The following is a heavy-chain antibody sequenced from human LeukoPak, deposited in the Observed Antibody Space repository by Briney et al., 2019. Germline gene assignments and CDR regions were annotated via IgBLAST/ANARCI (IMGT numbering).Heavy chain of an antibody. D-gene: IGHD5-24*01. Sequence: SETLSLTCTVSGGSISSSSYYWGWIRQPPGEGLEWIGSIYYSGSTYYNPSLKSRVTISVDTSKNQFSLKLSSVTAADTAVYYCARRVMMATKRYFDLWGRGTLVTVSS. CDR3: ARRVMMATKRYFDL. V-gene: IGHV4-39*07. CDR1: GGSISSSSYY. CDR2: IYYSGST. J-gene: IGHJ2*01.